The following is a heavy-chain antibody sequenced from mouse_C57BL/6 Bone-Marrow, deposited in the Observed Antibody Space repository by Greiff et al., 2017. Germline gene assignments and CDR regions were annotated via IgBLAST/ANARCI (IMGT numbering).Heavy chain of an antibody. V-gene: IGHV1-55*01. CDR2: IYPGSGST. J-gene: IGHJ1*03. D-gene: IGHD2-5*01. Sequence: QVQLQQPGAELVKPGASVKMSCKASGYTFTSYWITWVKQRPGQGLEWIGDIYPGSGSTNYNEKFKGKATLTVDTSASTAYMPLSSLTSEDSAVYYCARPYSSNCYYYAIWGTGTTASVSS. CDR3: ARPYSSNCYYYAI. CDR1: GYTFTSYW.